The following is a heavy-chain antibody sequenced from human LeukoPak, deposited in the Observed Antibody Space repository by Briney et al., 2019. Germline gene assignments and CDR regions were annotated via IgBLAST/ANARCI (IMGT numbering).Heavy chain of an antibody. CDR3: AHRVTAMVTDYFDY. CDR1: GFSLSTSGVG. J-gene: IGHJ4*02. CDR2: IYWYDDE. Sequence: ESGPTLVKPTQTLTLTCTFSGFSLSTSGVGVGWIRQPPGKALEWLALIYWYDDERYSPSLKSRLTITNDTSKNQVVLTMTNMDPVDTATYYCAHRVTAMVTDYFDYWGQGTLVTVSS. V-gene: IGHV2-5*01. D-gene: IGHD5-18*01.